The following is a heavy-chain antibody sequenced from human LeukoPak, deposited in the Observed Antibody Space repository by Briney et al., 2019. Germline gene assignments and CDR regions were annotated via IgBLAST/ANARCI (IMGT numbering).Heavy chain of an antibody. Sequence: PGRSLRLSCTASGFTFDDYAMHWVRQAPGKGLEWVSGISWNSGSIGYADSVKGRFTISRDNAKNSLYLQMNSLRAEDTALYYCAKDFYGDYDQPYFDYWGQGTLVTVSS. D-gene: IGHD4-17*01. CDR3: AKDFYGDYDQPYFDY. CDR1: GFTFDDYA. V-gene: IGHV3-9*01. CDR2: ISWNSGSI. J-gene: IGHJ4*02.